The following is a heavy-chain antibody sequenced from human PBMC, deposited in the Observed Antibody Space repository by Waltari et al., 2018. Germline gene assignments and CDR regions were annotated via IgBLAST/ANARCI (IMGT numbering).Heavy chain of an antibody. Sequence: QVQPVQSGTEVKEPGASLTGSSNTSGYTLMFSMHWVRQAPVPGLEWMGRVTSAAVGTSYAQSFQGRVSMTWDMSARTMYMELSRLRPVETSMYYCAVRTAGLGSSEYWGQGPLVTGSS. CDR3: AVRTAGLGSSEY. CDR2: VTSAAVGT. D-gene: IGHD3-10*01. V-gene: IGHV1-46*01. CDR1: GYTLMFS. J-gene: IGHJ4*02.